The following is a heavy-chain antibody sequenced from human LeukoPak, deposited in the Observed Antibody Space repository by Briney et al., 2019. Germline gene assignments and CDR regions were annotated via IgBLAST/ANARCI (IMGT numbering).Heavy chain of an antibody. CDR1: GGSISSYY. V-gene: IGHV4-59*01. Sequence: TSETLSPTCTVSGGSISSYYWSWIRQPPGKGLEWIGYIYYSGSTNYNPSLKSRVTISVDTSKNQFSLKLSSVTAADTAVYYCATSYTPNTRILYNWGQGTLVTVSS. CDR3: ATSYTPNTRILYN. D-gene: IGHD2-15*01. CDR2: IYYSGST. J-gene: IGHJ4*02.